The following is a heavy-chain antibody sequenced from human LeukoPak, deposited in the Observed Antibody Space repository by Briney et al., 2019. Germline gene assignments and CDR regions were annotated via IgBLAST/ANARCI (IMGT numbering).Heavy chain of an antibody. V-gene: IGHV4-34*09. Sequence: SETLSLTCAVYGGSFSGYYWSWIRQPPGKGLEWIGEINHSGSTNYNPSLKSRVTISVDTSKNQFSLKLSSVTAADTAVYYCARSMSLVYYYYGMDVWGQGTTVTVSS. CDR2: INHSGST. CDR3: ARSMSLVYYYYGMDV. CDR1: GGSFSGYY. J-gene: IGHJ6*02. D-gene: IGHD1-26*01.